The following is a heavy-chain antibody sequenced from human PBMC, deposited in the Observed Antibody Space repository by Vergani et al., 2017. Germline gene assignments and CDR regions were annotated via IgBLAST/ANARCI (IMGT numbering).Heavy chain of an antibody. CDR1: GGSFSGYY. J-gene: IGHJ6*02. Sequence: QVQLQESGPGLVKPSETLSLTCAVYGGSFSGYYWSWIRQPPGKGLEWIGEINHSGSTNYNPSLKGRVTISVDTSKNQFSLKLSSVTAEDTAVYYCARIIAAAETLSGMDVWGQGTTVTVSS. CDR2: INHSGST. V-gene: IGHV4-34*01. CDR3: ARIIAAAETLSGMDV. D-gene: IGHD6-13*01.